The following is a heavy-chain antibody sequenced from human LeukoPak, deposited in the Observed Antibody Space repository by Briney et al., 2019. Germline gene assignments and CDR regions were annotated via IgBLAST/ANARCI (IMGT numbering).Heavy chain of an antibody. Sequence: ASVKVSCKASGYTFTGYYMHWVRQAPGQGVEWLVRIYPIHGGTNSAQRFQGRLTMTRDTSISTAYMELSRLTSDDTAVYYCARAASGYDYEDYWGQGTLVTVSS. CDR3: ARAASGYDYEDY. CDR2: IYPIHGGT. V-gene: IGHV1-2*06. J-gene: IGHJ4*02. D-gene: IGHD5-12*01. CDR1: GYTFTGYY.